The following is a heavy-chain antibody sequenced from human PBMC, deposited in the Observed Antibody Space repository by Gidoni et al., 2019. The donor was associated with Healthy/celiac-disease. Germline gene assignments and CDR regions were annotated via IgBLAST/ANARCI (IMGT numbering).Heavy chain of an antibody. Sequence: QVQLVQSGAEVKKPGASVKVSCKASGYTFTSYYMHWVRQAPGQGLEWMGIINPSSGSTSYAQKFQGRVTMTRDTSTSTVYMELSSLRSEDTAVYYCARDPGLGGGAYWGQGTLVTVSS. CDR3: ARDPGLGGGAY. CDR1: GYTFTSYY. J-gene: IGHJ4*02. CDR2: INPSSGST. V-gene: IGHV1-46*01. D-gene: IGHD2-21*01.